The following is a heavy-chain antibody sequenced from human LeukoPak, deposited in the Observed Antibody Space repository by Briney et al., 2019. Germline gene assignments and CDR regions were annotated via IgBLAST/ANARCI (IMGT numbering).Heavy chain of an antibody. CDR3: ARDIPVGKYNWFDP. V-gene: IGHV4-31*03. J-gene: IGHJ5*02. CDR2: IYYSGST. CDR1: GGSISSGGHY. Sequence: PSETLSLTCTVSGGSISSGGHYWSWIRQHPGKGLEWIGYIYYSGSTYYNPSLKSRVTISVDTSKNQFSLKLSSVTAADTAVYYCARDIPVGKYNWFDPWGQGTLVTVSS.